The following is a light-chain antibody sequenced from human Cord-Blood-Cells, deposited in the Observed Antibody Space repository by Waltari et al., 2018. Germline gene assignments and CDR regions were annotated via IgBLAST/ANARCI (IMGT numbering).Light chain of an antibody. V-gene: IGLV2-14*01. CDR3: SSYTSSSTLV. CDR2: EVS. Sequence: QSALTQPASVSGSPGQAITLSCPGTSRYVGGYHHVFWYQQDPGKAPKLMIYEVSNRPSGVSNRFSGSKSGNTASLTISGLQAEDEADYYCSSYTSSSTLVFGGGTKLTVL. J-gene: IGLJ2*01. CDR1: SRYVGGYHH.